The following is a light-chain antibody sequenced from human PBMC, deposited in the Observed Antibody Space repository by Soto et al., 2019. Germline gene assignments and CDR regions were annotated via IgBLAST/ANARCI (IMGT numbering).Light chain of an antibody. CDR2: KVS. CDR1: QSLVHGDGNTY. J-gene: IGKJ2*02. CDR3: MQGTYFPCT. V-gene: IGKV2-30*02. Sequence: DVVMTQSPLSLPVTLGQAASISCRSSQSLVHGDGNTYLSWFQQRPGQSPRRLIYKVSNRDSGVPDRFTGSGSSTDFTLQISRVEAEDVGVYYSMQGTYFPCTFGQGTKLDIK.